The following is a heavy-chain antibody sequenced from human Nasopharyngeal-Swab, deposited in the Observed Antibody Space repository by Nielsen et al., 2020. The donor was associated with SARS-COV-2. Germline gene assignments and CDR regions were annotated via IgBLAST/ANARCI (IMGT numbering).Heavy chain of an antibody. D-gene: IGHD6-6*01. CDR1: GFTFDYSA. CDR3: AKAVGYSSSEYYYYYYGMDV. Sequence: SLKISCAASGFTFDYSAMHLVRPAPGKGLEWVSGISWNSGSICYADSVKGRFTISRDNAKNSLYLQMNSLRAEDTALYYCAKAVGYSSSEYYYYYYGMDVWGQGTTVTVSS. J-gene: IGHJ6*02. V-gene: IGHV3-9*01. CDR2: ISWNSGSI.